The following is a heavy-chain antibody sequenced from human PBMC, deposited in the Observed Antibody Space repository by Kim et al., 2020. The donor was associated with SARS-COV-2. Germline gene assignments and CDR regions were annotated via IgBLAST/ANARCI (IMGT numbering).Heavy chain of an antibody. CDR3: AKSVYYDTGGPPNFYSGMDV. D-gene: IGHD3-22*01. J-gene: IGHJ6*02. CDR1: GFTFTTYP. CDR2: ISAGGGST. V-gene: IGHV3-23*01. Sequence: GGSLRLSCAASGFTFTTYPMNWVRQAPGKGLEWVSAISAGGGSTYYADSVKGRFTVSRGNSNNMLYLQMNSLRAEDTAVYYCAKSVYYDTGGPPNFYSGMDVWGQGTTVTVSS.